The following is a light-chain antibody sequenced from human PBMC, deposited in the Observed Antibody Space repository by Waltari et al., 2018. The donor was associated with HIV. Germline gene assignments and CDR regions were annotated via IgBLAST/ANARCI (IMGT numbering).Light chain of an antibody. CDR1: SSNIGAGYD. J-gene: IGLJ1*01. CDR2: GNS. CDR3: QSYDSSLSGSSV. Sequence: QSVLTQPPSVSGAPGQRVTISCTGCSSNIGAGYDVNWYHQLPGTAPKLLIYGNSNRPSGVPDRFSGSKSGTSASLAITGLQAEDEADYYCQSYDSSLSGSSVFGTGTKVTVL. V-gene: IGLV1-40*01.